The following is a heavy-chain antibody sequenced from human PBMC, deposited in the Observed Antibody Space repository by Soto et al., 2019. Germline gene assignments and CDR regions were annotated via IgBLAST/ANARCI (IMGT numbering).Heavy chain of an antibody. CDR1: GFTFRNFG. V-gene: IGHV3-30*03. D-gene: IGHD1-26*01. Sequence: PGGSLRLSCAASGFTFRNFGMHWVRRAPGKGLEWVAAISGDGNDKYYADSMKGRFTISRDNFNNTLYLQLNSLRPEDTAVYHCVQGASTAHQPLDSWGQGVLVTVSS. J-gene: IGHJ4*02. CDR3: VQGASTAHQPLDS. CDR2: ISGDGNDK.